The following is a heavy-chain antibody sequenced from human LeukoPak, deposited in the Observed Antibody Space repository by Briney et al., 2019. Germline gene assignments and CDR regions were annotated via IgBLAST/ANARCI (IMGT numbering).Heavy chain of an antibody. CDR1: GFTFSDFS. J-gene: IGHJ1*01. V-gene: IGHV3-15*01. CDR3: AAHHLY. CDR2: VNTKAAGRTA. D-gene: IGHD2-15*01. Sequence: GGSLRLSCVASGFTFSDFSLSWVRQAPGKGLQWVGRVNTKAAGRTAYYSAPVRGRFTIYRDDSKDALYLQMNSLTAEDTGVYFCAAHHLYWGQGIRVSVST.